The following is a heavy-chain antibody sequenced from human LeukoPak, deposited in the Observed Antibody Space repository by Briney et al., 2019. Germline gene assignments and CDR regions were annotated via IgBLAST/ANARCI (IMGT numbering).Heavy chain of an antibody. CDR1: GYTLTELS. V-gene: IGHV1-24*01. CDR2: FDPEDGET. CDR3: ARARPHYYYDSSGYYW. D-gene: IGHD3-22*01. Sequence: ASVKVSCKVSGYTLTELSMHWVRQAPGKGLEWMGGFDPEDGETIYAQKFQGRVTMTRNTSISTAYMELSSLRSEDTAVYYCARARPHYYYDSSGYYWWGQGTLVTVSS. J-gene: IGHJ4*02.